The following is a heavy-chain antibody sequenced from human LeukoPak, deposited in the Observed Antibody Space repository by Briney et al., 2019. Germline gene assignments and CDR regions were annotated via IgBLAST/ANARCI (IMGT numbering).Heavy chain of an antibody. CDR3: ARALKGYSSSWYGIVGY. V-gene: IGHV3-21*01. J-gene: IGHJ4*02. CDR2: ISSSSSYI. D-gene: IGHD6-13*01. CDR1: GFTFSSYS. Sequence: GGSLRLSCAASGFTFSSYSMNWVRQAPGKGLEWVSSISSSSSYIYYADSVKGRFTISRDNAKNSLYLQMNSLRAEDTAVYYCARALKGYSSSWYGIVGYWGQGTLVTVSS.